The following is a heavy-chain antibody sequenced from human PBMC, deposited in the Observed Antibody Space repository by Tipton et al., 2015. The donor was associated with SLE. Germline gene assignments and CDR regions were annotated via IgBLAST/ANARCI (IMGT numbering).Heavy chain of an antibody. D-gene: IGHD3-10*01. Sequence: SLRLSCAASGFFFDDYTMHWVRQAPGKGLEWVSGVRWNNDSIGYADSVKGRFTISRDNAKNSLYLQMNSLRPEDTAMYYCAKVMYGSGPRHAFDIWGQGTLVTVSS. CDR3: AKVMYGSGPRHAFDI. V-gene: IGHV3-9*01. CDR1: GFFFDDYT. CDR2: VRWNNDSI. J-gene: IGHJ3*02.